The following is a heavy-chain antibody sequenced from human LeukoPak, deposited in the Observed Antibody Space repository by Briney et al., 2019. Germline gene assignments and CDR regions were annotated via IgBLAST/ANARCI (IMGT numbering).Heavy chain of an antibody. J-gene: IGHJ5*02. CDR3: ARDSGYYDFWSGYFLSATPGGGFDP. V-gene: IGHV4-38-2*02. CDR2: ISHSGST. Sequence: SETLSLTCSVSGYSISSGYYWGWIRQPPGKGLEWIGSISHSGSTYYNPSLKSRVTISVDTSKNPFSLNLSSVTAADTAVYYCARDSGYYDFWSGYFLSATPGGGFDPWGQGTLVTVSS. D-gene: IGHD3-3*01. CDR1: GYSISSGYY.